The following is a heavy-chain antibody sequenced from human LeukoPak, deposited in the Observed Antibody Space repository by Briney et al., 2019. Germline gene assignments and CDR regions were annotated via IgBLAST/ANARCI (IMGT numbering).Heavy chain of an antibody. D-gene: IGHD5/OR15-5a*01. Sequence: GGSLRLSCAASGFTFSTSAMNWVRQVPGKGLEWVSSINSYSSHIYYAASVRGRFTVSRDSARNSVFLQMNSLTAEDTAVHYCARDPERYLRTGKFDYWGQGTLVTVSS. J-gene: IGHJ4*02. CDR3: ARDPERYLRTGKFDY. CDR1: GFTFSTSA. CDR2: INSYSSHI. V-gene: IGHV3-21*01.